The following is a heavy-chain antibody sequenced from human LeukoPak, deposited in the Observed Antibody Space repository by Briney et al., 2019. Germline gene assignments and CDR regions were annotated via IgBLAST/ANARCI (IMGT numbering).Heavy chain of an antibody. CDR3: GRRVDDDFWSGYYTGYYYYMDV. CDR1: GGSLSSSSYY. J-gene: IGHJ6*03. CDR2: IYYSGTT. Sequence: SETLSLTCIVSGGSLSSSSYYWGWLRHPPGKGREGFVRIYYSGTTYYNPSLEWRVPISLHTSQNQFSLKVSSVTAAHTGVYYCGRRVDDDFWSGYYTGYYYYMDVWGKGPRVSVSS. D-gene: IGHD3-3*01. V-gene: IGHV4-39*07.